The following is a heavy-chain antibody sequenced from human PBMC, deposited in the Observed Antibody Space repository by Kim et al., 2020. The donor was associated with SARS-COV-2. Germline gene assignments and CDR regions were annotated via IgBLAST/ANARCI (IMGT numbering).Heavy chain of an antibody. D-gene: IGHD3-9*01. CDR2: MYYSGST. CDR3: AREAVLRYFDWLKDYYGMDV. Sequence: SETLSLTCTVSGGSISSSSYYWGWIRQPPGKGLEWIGSMYYSGSTYYNPSLKSRVTISVDTSKNQFSLKLSSVTAADTAVYYCAREAVLRYFDWLKDYYGMDVWGQGTTVTVSS. V-gene: IGHV4-39*02. CDR1: GGSISSSSYY. J-gene: IGHJ6*02.